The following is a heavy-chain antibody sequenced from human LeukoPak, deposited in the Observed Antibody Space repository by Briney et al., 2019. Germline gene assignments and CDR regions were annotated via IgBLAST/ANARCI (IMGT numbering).Heavy chain of an antibody. V-gene: IGHV2-70*11. CDR3: ARSYYDILNGYSNWFDP. D-gene: IGHD3-9*01. Sequence: SGPTLVNPTQTLTLTCTFSGFSLSTSGMCVSWIRQPPGKALGWLARIDWDDDKYYNTSLKTRLTISKDTSKNQVVLTMTNMDPMDTATYYCARSYYDILNGYSNWFDPWGQGTLVTVSS. CDR2: IDWDDDK. CDR1: GFSLSTSGMC. J-gene: IGHJ5*02.